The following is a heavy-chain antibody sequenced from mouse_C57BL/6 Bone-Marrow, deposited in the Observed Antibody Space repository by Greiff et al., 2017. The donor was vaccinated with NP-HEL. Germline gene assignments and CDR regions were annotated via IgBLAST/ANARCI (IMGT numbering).Heavy chain of an antibody. CDR2: IDPENGDT. Sequence: EVKLMESGAELVRPGASVKLSCTASGFNIKDDYMHWVKQRPEQGLEWIGWIDPENGDTEYASKFQGKATITADTSSNTAYLQLSSLTSEDTAVYYCTRVVYDDGDWGTGTTVTVSS. CDR3: TRVVYDDGD. D-gene: IGHD2-12*01. V-gene: IGHV14-4*01. CDR1: GFNIKDDY. J-gene: IGHJ1*03.